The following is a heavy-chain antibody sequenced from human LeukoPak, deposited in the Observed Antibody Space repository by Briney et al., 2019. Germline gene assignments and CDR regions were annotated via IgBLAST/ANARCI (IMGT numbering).Heavy chain of an antibody. Sequence: SETLSLTCTVSGGSISSSSYYWGWIRQPPGKGLEWIGSIYYSGSTYYNPSLKSRVTISVDTSKNQFSLKLSSVTAADTAVYYCARSYSSGWFLDYWGQGTLVTVSS. J-gene: IGHJ4*02. D-gene: IGHD6-19*01. CDR3: ARSYSSGWFLDY. CDR2: IYYSGST. V-gene: IGHV4-39*01. CDR1: GGSISSSSYY.